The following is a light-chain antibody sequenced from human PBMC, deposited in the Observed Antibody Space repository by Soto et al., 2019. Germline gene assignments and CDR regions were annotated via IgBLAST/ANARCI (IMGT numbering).Light chain of an antibody. V-gene: IGKV3-20*01. CDR3: QHYGGSPGVT. CDR1: QTVSSAY. CDR2: GAS. Sequence: EVVLTQSPGTLSLSPGERATLSCRASQTVSSAYLAWYQQRPGQTPRLLIFGASNRATAIPDRFSGSGSGTDFTFTISRLEPEDFAVYYCQHYGGSPGVTFDPGTKVDIK. J-gene: IGKJ3*01.